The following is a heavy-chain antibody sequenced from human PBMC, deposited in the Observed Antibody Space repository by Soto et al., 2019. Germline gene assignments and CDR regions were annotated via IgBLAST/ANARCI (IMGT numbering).Heavy chain of an antibody. D-gene: IGHD3-3*01. J-gene: IGHJ6*02. Sequence: GASVKVSCKASGYTFTSYGMSWVRQAPGQGLEWMGWISAYNGNTNYAQKLQGRVTMTTDTSTSTAYMELRSLRSDDAAVYYCAREDDFGVYYYYGMDVWGQGTTVTVSS. CDR1: GYTFTSYG. CDR2: ISAYNGNT. V-gene: IGHV1-18*01. CDR3: AREDDFGVYYYYGMDV.